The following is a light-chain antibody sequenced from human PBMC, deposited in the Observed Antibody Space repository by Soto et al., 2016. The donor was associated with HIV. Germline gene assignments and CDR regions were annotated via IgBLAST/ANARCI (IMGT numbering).Light chain of an antibody. CDR3: LQDYDRPYT. CDR1: QGIRNE. CDR2: ATS. V-gene: IGKV1-6*01. Sequence: IQMTQSPSSLSASVGDRVTITCRASQGIRNELGWYQQKPGKVPKLLIYATSSLGGGVPSRFSGSGSGTDFTLTISSLQPEDSASYFCLQDYDRPYTFGQGTKLEIK. J-gene: IGKJ2*01.